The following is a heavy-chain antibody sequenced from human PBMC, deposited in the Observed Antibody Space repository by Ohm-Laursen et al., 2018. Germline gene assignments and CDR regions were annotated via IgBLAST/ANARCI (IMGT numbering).Heavy chain of an antibody. Sequence: SLRLSCAASGFTFGDYTMGWSRQAPGKGLEWVGFIRSRTSGGTTEYAASVKGRFTTSRDDSKSIAYLQMNSLKTEDTAVYYCTRGFNTSPYWGQGTLVTVSS. CDR1: GFTFGDYT. CDR2: IRSRTSGGTT. J-gene: IGHJ4*02. CDR3: TRGFNTSPY. V-gene: IGHV3-49*03.